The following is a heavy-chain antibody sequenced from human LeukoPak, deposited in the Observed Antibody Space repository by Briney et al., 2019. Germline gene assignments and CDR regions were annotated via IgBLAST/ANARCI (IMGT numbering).Heavy chain of an antibody. V-gene: IGHV4-4*07. CDR2: IYTSGST. CDR1: GGSISSYY. J-gene: IGHJ5*02. Sequence: SETLSLTCTVSGGSISSYYWSWIRQPAGKGLEWIGRIYTSGSTNYNPSLKSRVTMSVDTSKNQFSLKLSSVTAADTAVYYCARDTKQGIAAAGPSNWFDPWGQGTLVNVSS. CDR3: ARDTKQGIAAAGPSNWFDP. D-gene: IGHD6-13*01.